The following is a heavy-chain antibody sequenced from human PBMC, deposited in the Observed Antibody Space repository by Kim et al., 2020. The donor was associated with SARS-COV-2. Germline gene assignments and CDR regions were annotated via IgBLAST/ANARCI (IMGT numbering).Heavy chain of an antibody. CDR2: ISSSSSYT. Sequence: GGSLRLSCAASGFTFSDYYMSWIRQAPGKGLEWVSYISSSSSYTNYAASVKGRFTISRDNAKNSLYLQMNSLRAEDTAVYYCARAHSGDPSPQVDYWGQGTLVTVSS. CDR1: GFTFSDYY. V-gene: IGHV3-11*05. J-gene: IGHJ4*02. D-gene: IGHD3-10*01. CDR3: ARAHSGDPSPQVDY.